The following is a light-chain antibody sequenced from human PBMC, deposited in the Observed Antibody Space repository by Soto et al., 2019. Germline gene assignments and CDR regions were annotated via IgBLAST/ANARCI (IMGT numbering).Light chain of an antibody. CDR2: GVS. J-gene: IGLJ2*01. V-gene: IGLV2-14*01. Sequence: QSALTQPASVSGSPGQSITISCTGTSSDVGGYNSVSWYQQHPGKAPKLMIYGVSNRASGVSYRFSGSKFGNTASLTITGLQADDEADYYCSSYTGSSALAVFGGGTQLTVL. CDR3: SSYTGSSALAV. CDR1: SSDVGGYNS.